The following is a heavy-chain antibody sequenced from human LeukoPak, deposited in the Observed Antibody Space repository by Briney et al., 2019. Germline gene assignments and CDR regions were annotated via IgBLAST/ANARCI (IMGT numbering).Heavy chain of an antibody. CDR2: ISGDGGST. CDR1: GFTFDDYA. Sequence: GGSLRLSCAASGFTFDDYAMHWVRQAPGKGLEWVSLISGDGGSTYYADSVKGRFTISRDNSKNSLYLQMNSLTTEDTALYYCAKELRSRSWYSDHWGQGTLVTVSS. CDR3: AKELRSRSWYSDH. J-gene: IGHJ4*02. V-gene: IGHV3-43*02. D-gene: IGHD6-13*01.